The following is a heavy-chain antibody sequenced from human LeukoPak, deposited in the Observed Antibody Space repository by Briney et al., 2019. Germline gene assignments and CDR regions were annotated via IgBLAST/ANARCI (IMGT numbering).Heavy chain of an antibody. Sequence: GRSLRLSCAASGFTFSSYGMHWVRQAPGKGLEWVAVISYDGSNKYYADSVKGRFTISRDNSKNTLYLQMNSLRAEDTAVYYCARGRITMIVVVDYWGQGTLVTVSS. V-gene: IGHV3-30*19. CDR2: ISYDGSNK. D-gene: IGHD3-22*01. CDR1: GFTFSSYG. J-gene: IGHJ4*02. CDR3: ARGRITMIVVVDY.